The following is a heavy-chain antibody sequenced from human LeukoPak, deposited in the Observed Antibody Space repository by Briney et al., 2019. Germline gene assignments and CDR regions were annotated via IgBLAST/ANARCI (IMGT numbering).Heavy chain of an antibody. CDR2: ISSNGGST. J-gene: IGHJ4*02. Sequence: GRSRRLSCAASGFTFSSYAMRWVRQAPGKGLEYVSAISSNGGSTYYANSAKGRFTIPRDNSKNTLYLQMGSLRAEDMAVYYCARSCSSISCYSAYWGQGTLVTVSS. CDR3: ARSCSSISCYSAY. D-gene: IGHD2-2*02. CDR1: GFTFSSYA. V-gene: IGHV3-64*01.